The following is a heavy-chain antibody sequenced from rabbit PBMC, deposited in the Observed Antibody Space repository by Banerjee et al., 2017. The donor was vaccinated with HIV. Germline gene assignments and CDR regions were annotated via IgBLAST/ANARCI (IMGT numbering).Heavy chain of an antibody. D-gene: IGHD1-1*01. CDR1: GFSFSSSYY. CDR2: IYAGSSGST. J-gene: IGHJ4*01. Sequence: QSLEESGGDLVKPGASLTLTCTASGFSFSSSYYMCWVRQAPGKGLEWIACIYAGSSGSTYYASWAKGRFTISKISSTTATLQVTSLTAADTATYFCARCWDTYGISGYCNLWGPGTLVTVS. V-gene: IGHV1S40*01. CDR3: ARCWDTYGISGYCNL.